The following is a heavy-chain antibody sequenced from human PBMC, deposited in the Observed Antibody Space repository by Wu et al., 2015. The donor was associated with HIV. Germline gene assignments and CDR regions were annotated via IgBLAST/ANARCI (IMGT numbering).Heavy chain of an antibody. CDR2: ISTYNGKT. Sequence: QMQLVQSGAEVKKTGSSVKVSCKASGYTFTYRYLHWVRQAPGQGLEWMGWISTYNGKTDYTQKVQGRVTLTTDTSTSTAYMELRSLTSDDTAMYYCAVMVRGVIIRRYFDYWGQGTLVIVSS. J-gene: IGHJ4*02. D-gene: IGHD3-10*01. V-gene: IGHV1-45*02. CDR3: AVMVRGVIIRRYFDY. CDR1: GYTFTYRY.